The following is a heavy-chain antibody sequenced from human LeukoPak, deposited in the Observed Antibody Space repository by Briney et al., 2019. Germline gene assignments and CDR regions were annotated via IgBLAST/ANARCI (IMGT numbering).Heavy chain of an antibody. Sequence: GGSLRLSCVASGFTFSTYTFNWVRQAPGKGLEWLSYISSGGLTIFYADSVKGRFTISRDNTKNAIYLDMTSLRAEDTAVYYCARDFDYGDYIDFWGQGTLVAVSS. CDR2: ISSGGLTI. V-gene: IGHV3-48*04. J-gene: IGHJ4*02. CDR3: ARDFDYGDYIDF. D-gene: IGHD4/OR15-4a*01. CDR1: GFTFSTYT.